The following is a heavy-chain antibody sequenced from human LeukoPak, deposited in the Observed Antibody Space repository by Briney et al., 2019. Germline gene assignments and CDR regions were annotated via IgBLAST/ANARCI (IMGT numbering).Heavy chain of an antibody. CDR3: ATNPWPPVGMNYYYGMDV. D-gene: IGHD6-13*01. J-gene: IGHJ6*02. Sequence: PSETLSLTCTVSGGSISSTTYYWGWIRQPPGRGLEWIGSIYFSGSTYYNPSLKSRVTISVDTSKNQFSLKLSSVTAADTAVYYCATNPWPPVGMNYYYGMDVWGQGTTVAVSS. V-gene: IGHV4-39*07. CDR2: IYFSGST. CDR1: GGSISSTTYY.